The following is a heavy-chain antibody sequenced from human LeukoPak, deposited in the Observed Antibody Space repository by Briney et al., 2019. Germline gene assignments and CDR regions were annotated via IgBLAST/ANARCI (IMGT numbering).Heavy chain of an antibody. CDR3: VRDWGYDSSGYWQKYFDS. J-gene: IGHJ4*02. Sequence: PGGSLGLSCATSGFTFSTFWMHWVRQAPGKGLVWVSRINHDGSSTNYADSVKGRFTISRDNAKNTLHLQMNSLRAEDTAVYYCVRDWGYDSSGYWQKYFDSWGQGTLVTVSS. V-gene: IGHV3-74*01. CDR2: INHDGSST. D-gene: IGHD3-22*01. CDR1: GFTFSTFW.